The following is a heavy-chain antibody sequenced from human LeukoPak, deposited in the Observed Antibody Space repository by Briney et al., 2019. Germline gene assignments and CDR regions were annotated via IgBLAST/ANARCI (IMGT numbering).Heavy chain of an antibody. J-gene: IGHJ4*02. CDR1: GFSVSNNY. CDR2: IYSRGGT. Sequence: GGSLRLSCAVSGFSVSNNYMNWVRQAPGKGLEWVSLIYSRGGTSYADSVKGRFTISRDNSKNTLYLQMNSLRAEDTAVYYCASKSVVVTATSFDYWGQGTLVTVSS. V-gene: IGHV3-66*03. CDR3: ASKSVVVTATSFDY. D-gene: IGHD2-21*02.